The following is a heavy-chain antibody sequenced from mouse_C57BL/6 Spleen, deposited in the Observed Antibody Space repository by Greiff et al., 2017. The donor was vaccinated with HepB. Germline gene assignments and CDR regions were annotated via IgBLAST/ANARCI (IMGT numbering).Heavy chain of an antibody. D-gene: IGHD2-4*01. CDR2: ISSGGDYI. CDR1: GFTFSSYA. CDR3: TRGHDYDNAMDY. Sequence: VQLKESGEGLVKPGGSLKLSCAASGFTFSSYAMSWVRQTPEKRLEWVAYISSGGDYIYYADTVKGRFTISRDNARNTLYLQMSSLKSEDTAMYYCTRGHDYDNAMDYWGQGTSVTVSS. V-gene: IGHV5-9-1*02. J-gene: IGHJ4*01.